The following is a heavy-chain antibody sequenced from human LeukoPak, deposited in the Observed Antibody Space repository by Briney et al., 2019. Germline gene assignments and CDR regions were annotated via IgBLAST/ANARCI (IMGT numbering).Heavy chain of an antibody. CDR3: ARGRRVAVAKSRGRFDY. J-gene: IGHJ4*02. CDR2: VNLQGST. Sequence: SGTLSLTCGVSGGSISNTNWWTWVRQPPGKGLEWIGEVNLQGSTNYNPSLKSRVAISVDKSENHISLKLTSVTAADTAVYYCARGRRVAVAKSRGRFDYWGQGTLVTVSS. V-gene: IGHV4-4*02. D-gene: IGHD6-19*01. CDR1: GGSISNTNW.